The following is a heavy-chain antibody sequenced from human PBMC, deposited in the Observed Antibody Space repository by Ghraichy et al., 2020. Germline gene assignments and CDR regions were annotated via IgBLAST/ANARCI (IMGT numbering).Heavy chain of an antibody. Sequence: SETLSLTCAVYGGSFSGYYWSWIRQPPGKGLEWIGEINHSGSTNYNPSLKSRVTISVDTSKNQFSLKLSSVTAADTAVYYCARWIRGTRWFDPWGQGTLVTVSS. D-gene: IGHD5-18*01. J-gene: IGHJ5*02. CDR2: INHSGST. CDR1: GGSFSGYY. CDR3: ARWIRGTRWFDP. V-gene: IGHV4-34*01.